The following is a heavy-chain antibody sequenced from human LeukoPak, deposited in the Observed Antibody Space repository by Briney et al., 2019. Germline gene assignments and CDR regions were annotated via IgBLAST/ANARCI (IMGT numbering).Heavy chain of an antibody. D-gene: IGHD6-13*01. V-gene: IGHV3-7*03. CDR1: GFPFNAYW. J-gene: IGHJ4*02. CDR3: ARSLPYGTTWYGRSDF. CDR2: IRQDGDTK. Sequence: GGSLRLSCAASGFPFNAYWMTWVRQAPGKGLEWVANIRQDGDTKYYVDSVKGRFTTSRDNAMNSLYLQMNSLRAEDTAIYYCARSLPYGTTWYGRSDFWGQGTLVTVSS.